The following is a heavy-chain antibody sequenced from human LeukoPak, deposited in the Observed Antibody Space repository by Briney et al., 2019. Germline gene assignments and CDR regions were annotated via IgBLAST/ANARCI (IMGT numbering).Heavy chain of an antibody. J-gene: IGHJ4*02. CDR2: IFYSGNT. V-gene: IGHV4-39*07. CDR3: ARGAEPTVFDY. D-gene: IGHD4-11*01. Sequence: SETLSLTCSVSGDSIDNKAFYWGWIRQTPGKGLEWIGTIFYSGNTYHNPSLKSRVTMSVDTSKHRFSLHLSSVTAADTAVYYCARGAEPTVFDYWGQGTLVTVSS. CDR1: GDSIDNKAFY.